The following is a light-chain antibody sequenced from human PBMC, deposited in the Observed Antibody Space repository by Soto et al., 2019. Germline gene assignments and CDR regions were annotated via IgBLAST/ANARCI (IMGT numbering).Light chain of an antibody. J-gene: IGLJ1*01. CDR3: SSSTSSSTYV. CDR1: SSDVGGYNY. CDR2: EVS. Sequence: QSALTQPASVSGSPGQSITISCTGTSSDVGGYNYVSWYQHHPGKAPKLMIYEVSHQPAGVSNRFSGSVYGNTASLTISGLQAEDEADYYCSSSTSSSTYVFGTGTKVTVL. V-gene: IGLV2-14*01.